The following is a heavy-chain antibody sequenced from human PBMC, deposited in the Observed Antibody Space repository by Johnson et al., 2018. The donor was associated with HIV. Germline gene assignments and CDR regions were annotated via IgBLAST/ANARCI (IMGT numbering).Heavy chain of an antibody. J-gene: IGHJ3*02. CDR3: AKDYNFWSGYCDAFDI. Sequence: VQLVESGGGVVQPGGSPRLSCAASGFTFSNYWMSWVRQAPGKGLEWVANVNDDGSEEYYVDSVEGRLTISRDNAKNSLYLQMNSLRAEDTAVYYCAKDYNFWSGYCDAFDIWGQGTMVTVSS. V-gene: IGHV3-7*01. CDR1: GFTFSNYW. CDR2: VNDDGSEE. D-gene: IGHD3-3*01.